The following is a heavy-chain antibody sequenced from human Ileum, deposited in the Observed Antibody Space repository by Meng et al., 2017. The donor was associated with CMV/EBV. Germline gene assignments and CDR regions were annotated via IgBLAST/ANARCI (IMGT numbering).Heavy chain of an antibody. CDR1: GFDFGNHA. J-gene: IGHJ5*02. CDR3: APNH. CDR2: ISGSGDTT. V-gene: IGHV3-23*01. Sequence: EVQVLQSGGGFVQPGGSLRLSCATSGFDFGNHAMTWVRQAPGKGLEWVLGISGSGDTTWYADSVKGRFTISRDNSKNTVYLQMTSLRGEDTAIYYCAPNHWGQGTLVTVSS.